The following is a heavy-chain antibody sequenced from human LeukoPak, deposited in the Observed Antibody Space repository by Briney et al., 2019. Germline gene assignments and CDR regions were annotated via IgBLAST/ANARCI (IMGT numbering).Heavy chain of an antibody. Sequence: GGSLRLSCAASGFTFSDAWMSWVRQAPGKGLEWVGRIKSKTDGETIDYATPMKDRFRISRDDSKNTLYLQMNSLKSEDTAVYYCLFSIFQHWGQGTLVTVSS. CDR3: LFSIFQH. V-gene: IGHV3-15*01. D-gene: IGHD3-10*02. CDR2: IKSKTDGETI. CDR1: GFTFSDAW. J-gene: IGHJ1*01.